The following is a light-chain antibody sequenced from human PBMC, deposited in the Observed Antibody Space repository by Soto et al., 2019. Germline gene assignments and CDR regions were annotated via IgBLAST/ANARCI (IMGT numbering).Light chain of an antibody. Sequence: EIVLTQSPVTLSLSPGESATLSCRASQSIGSNYLAWYQHKPGQAPRLLIYLASNRAAGVPARFSGSGSGTDFTLTISNVEPEDFAVYYCHQRQSWPRTFGQGTKVDIK. J-gene: IGKJ1*01. CDR1: QSIGSN. V-gene: IGKV3-11*01. CDR3: HQRQSWPRT. CDR2: LAS.